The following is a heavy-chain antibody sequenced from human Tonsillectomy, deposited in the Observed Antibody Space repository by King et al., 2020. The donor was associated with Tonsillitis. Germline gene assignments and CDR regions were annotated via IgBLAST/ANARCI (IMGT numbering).Heavy chain of an antibody. J-gene: IGHJ5*02. V-gene: IGHV4-39*07. Sequence: LQLQESGPGLVKPSETLSLTCTVSGGSISSSSYYWGWIRQPPGKGLEWIGSIYYSGSTYYNPSLKSRVTISVDTSKNQFSLKLSSVAAAATAVYYCARVVDTWDWFDPWGQGTLVTVSS. CDR2: IYYSGST. CDR1: GGSISSSSYY. D-gene: IGHD5-18*01. CDR3: ARVVDTWDWFDP.